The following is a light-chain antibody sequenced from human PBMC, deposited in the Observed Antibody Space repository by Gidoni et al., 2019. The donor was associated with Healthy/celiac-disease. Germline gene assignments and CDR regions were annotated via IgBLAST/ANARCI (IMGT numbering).Light chain of an antibody. CDR3: QAWDSSHVV. J-gene: IGLJ2*01. CDR1: KLGDKY. V-gene: IGLV3-1*01. CDR2: QDS. Sequence: SSELTQQPSVSVSPGQTASITCSGDKLGDKYACWYQQKPGQSPVLVIYQDSKRPSGIPERFSGSNSGNTATLTISGTQAMDEADYYCQAWDSSHVVFGGGTKLTVL.